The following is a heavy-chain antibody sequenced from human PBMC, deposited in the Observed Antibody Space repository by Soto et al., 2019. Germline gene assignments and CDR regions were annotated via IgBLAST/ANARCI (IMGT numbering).Heavy chain of an antibody. J-gene: IGHJ6*02. CDR1: GGTFSSYA. D-gene: IGHD3-10*01. V-gene: IGHV1-69*01. CDR2: IIPIFGTA. CDR3: AREYYYGSGANYYYYYGMDV. Sequence: QVQLVQSGAEVKKPGSSVKVSCKASGGTFSSYAISWVRQAPGQGLEWMGGIIPIFGTANYAQKFQGRVTITADESTSTAYMELSSLRSEDTALYYCAREYYYGSGANYYYYYGMDVWGQGTTVTVSS.